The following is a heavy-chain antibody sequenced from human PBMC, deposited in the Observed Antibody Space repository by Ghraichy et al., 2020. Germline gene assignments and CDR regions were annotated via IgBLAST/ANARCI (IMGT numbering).Heavy chain of an antibody. D-gene: IGHD6-25*01. Sequence: GGSLRLSCAASGFTFSGYWMSWVRQAPGKGLEWVASTKQDGSEEHYVDSVKGRFTISRDNAKNSLSLQMNSLRAEDTAVYYCAKNIVAAGKYYYYYYGMDVWGQGTTVTVSS. CDR3: AKNIVAAGKYYYYYYGMDV. J-gene: IGHJ6*02. CDR2: TKQDGSEE. V-gene: IGHV3-7*01. CDR1: GFTFSGYW.